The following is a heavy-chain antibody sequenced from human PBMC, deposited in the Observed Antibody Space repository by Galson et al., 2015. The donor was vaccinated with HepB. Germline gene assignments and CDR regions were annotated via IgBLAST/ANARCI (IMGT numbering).Heavy chain of an antibody. CDR3: ARGSQHYDILTGYQSRAFDI. V-gene: IGHV3-21*01. Sequence: SLRLSCAASGFTFSSYSMNWVRQAPGKGLEWVSSISSSSSYIYYADSVKGRFTISRDNAKNSLYLQMNSLRAEDTAVYYCARGSQHYDILTGYQSRAFDIWGQGTMVTVSS. D-gene: IGHD3-9*01. J-gene: IGHJ3*02. CDR2: ISSSSSYI. CDR1: GFTFSSYS.